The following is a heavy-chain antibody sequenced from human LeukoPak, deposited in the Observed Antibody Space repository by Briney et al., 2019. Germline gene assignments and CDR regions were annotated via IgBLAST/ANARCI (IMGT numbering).Heavy chain of an antibody. Sequence: PGGSLRLSCAASGFTFSSYSMTWVRQAPGKGLEWVSVISGGGDSTYYADSVKGRFTISRDNSKNTLYLQMNSLRAEDTAVYYCAKDRSSGWYRYFDYWGQGTLVTVSS. J-gene: IGHJ4*02. CDR2: ISGGGDST. CDR1: GFTFSSYS. CDR3: AKDRSSGWYRYFDY. D-gene: IGHD6-19*01. V-gene: IGHV3-23*01.